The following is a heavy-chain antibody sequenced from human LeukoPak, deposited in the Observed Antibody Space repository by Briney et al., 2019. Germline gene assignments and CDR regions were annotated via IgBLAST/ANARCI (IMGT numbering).Heavy chain of an antibody. D-gene: IGHD3-16*01. CDR2: INHSGST. CDR3: AREVSAYPMRSFDY. Sequence: PSETLSLTCAVYGGSFSGYYWSWIRQPPGKGLEWIGEINHSGSTNYNPSLKSRVTISVDTSKNQFSLKLSSVTAADTAVYYCAREVSAYPMRSFDYWGQGTLVTVSS. J-gene: IGHJ4*02. V-gene: IGHV4-34*01. CDR1: GGSFSGYY.